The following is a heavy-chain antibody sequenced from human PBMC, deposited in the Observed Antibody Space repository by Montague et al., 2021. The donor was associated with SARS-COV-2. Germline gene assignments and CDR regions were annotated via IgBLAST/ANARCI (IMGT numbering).Heavy chain of an antibody. Sequence: SLRLSCAASRLPFNGYAMHWVRQAPGKGLEWLTFISHDESNHRYADSVKGRFTTSRDNSKNMLYLQMDSLRPEDTAVYYCAREGYRSGSFYIDYWGQGTLVTVSS. J-gene: IGHJ4*01. V-gene: IGHV3-30*04. D-gene: IGHD1-26*01. CDR1: RLPFNGYA. CDR2: ISHDESNH. CDR3: AREGYRSGSFYIDY.